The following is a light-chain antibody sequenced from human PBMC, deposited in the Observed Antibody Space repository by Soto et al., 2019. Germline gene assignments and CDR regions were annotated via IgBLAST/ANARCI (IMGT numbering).Light chain of an antibody. CDR2: LGD. Sequence: QSVLTQPPSASSTPGQTVTISCSGSTSNIGTFYVYWYQHLPGTAPKLLIYLGDQRASGVSDRFSGSKSGTSASLAINGLRSDDEDDYYCAAWDDTLNAYVFGSGTKLTVL. J-gene: IGLJ1*01. CDR1: TSNIGTFY. V-gene: IGLV1-47*02. CDR3: AAWDDTLNAYV.